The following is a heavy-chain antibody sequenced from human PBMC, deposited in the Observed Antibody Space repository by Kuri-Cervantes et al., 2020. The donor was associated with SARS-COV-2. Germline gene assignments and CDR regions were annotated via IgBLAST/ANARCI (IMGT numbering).Heavy chain of an antibody. CDR2: ISGSGGST. CDR1: GFTFSSYA. V-gene: IGHV3-23*01. CDR3: AKHMTTVTTYAHNVDAFDI. D-gene: IGHD4-17*01. J-gene: IGHJ3*02. Sequence: GESLKISYAASGFTFSSYAMSWVRQAPGKGLEWVSAISGSGGSTYYADSVKGRFTISRDNSKNTLYLQMNSLRAEDTAVYYCAKHMTTVTTYAHNVDAFDIWGQGTMVTDSS.